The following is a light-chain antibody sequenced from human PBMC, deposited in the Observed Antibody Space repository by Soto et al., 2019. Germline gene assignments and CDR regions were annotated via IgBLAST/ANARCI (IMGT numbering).Light chain of an antibody. CDR2: GVN. J-gene: IGLJ2*01. CDR1: SSDFGDDKY. Sequence: QSVLTQPASVSGSPGQSITVSCTGSSSDFGDDKYVSWYQQQPGKGPNLLIYGVNSRPSGISNRFSGSKSGNTATLTITRVEAGDEADFYCQVWDGTSDLVIFGGGTKLTVL. V-gene: IGLV2-14*01. CDR3: QVWDGTSDLVI.